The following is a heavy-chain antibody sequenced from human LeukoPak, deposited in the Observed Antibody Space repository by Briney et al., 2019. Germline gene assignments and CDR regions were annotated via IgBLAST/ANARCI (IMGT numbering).Heavy chain of an antibody. V-gene: IGHV3-23*01. CDR1: GFTFSSYA. CDR3: AKARYCSGGSCYFDY. J-gene: IGHJ4*02. D-gene: IGHD2-15*01. CDR2: ISGSGGST. Sequence: GGSLRLSCAASGFTFSSYAMSWVRQAPGKGLGWVSAISGSGGSTYYADSVKGRFTISRDNSKNTLYLQMNSLRAEDTAVYYCAKARYCSGGSCYFDYWGQGTLVTVSS.